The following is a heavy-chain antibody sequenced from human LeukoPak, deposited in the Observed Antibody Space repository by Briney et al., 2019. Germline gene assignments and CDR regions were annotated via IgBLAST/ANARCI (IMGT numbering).Heavy chain of an antibody. V-gene: IGHV3-7*01. Sequence: PGGSLRLSCAASGFTFSSYWMSWVRQAPGKGLEWVANIKQDGSEKYYVDSVKGRFTISRDNAKNSLYLQMNSLRAEDTAVYYCAAGGSGGIVTSKYMDVWGKGTTVTVSS. CDR2: IKQDGSEK. CDR1: GFTFSSYW. J-gene: IGHJ6*03. CDR3: AAGGSGGIVTSKYMDV. D-gene: IGHD1-26*01.